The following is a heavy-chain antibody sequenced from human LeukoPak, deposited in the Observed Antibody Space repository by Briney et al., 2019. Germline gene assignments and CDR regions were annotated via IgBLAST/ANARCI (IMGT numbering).Heavy chain of an antibody. V-gene: IGHV3-30*04. D-gene: IGHD2-2*01. CDR1: GFTFSSYA. CDR3: ARLNIVVVSAAPSAL. J-gene: IGHJ4*02. CDR2: ISYDGSNK. Sequence: PGGSLRLSCAASGFTFSSYAMHWVRQAPGKGLEWVAVISYDGSNKYYADSVKGRFTISRDNSKNTLYLQMNSLRAEDTAVYYCARLNIVVVSAAPSALWGQGTLVTVSS.